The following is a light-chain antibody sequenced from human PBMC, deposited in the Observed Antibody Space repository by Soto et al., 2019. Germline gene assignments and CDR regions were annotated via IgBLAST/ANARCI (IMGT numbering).Light chain of an antibody. CDR2: DAS. V-gene: IGKV1-5*01. CDR3: QQYETFSGT. J-gene: IGKJ1*01. CDR1: QSVSGW. Sequence: DIQMTQSPSSVSASVGDTVTITCRASQSVSGWLAWYQQKPGEAPKLLIYDASALPRGVPSRFSGSGSGTKFTLTIASLQPDDFATYYCQQYETFSGTFGPGTKVDIK.